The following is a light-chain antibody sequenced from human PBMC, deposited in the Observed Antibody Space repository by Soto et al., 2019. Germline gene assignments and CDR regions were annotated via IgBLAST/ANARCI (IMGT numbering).Light chain of an antibody. CDR1: NIGSKN. CDR3: QVWDSSSVV. Sequence: SYELTQPLSVSVALGQTARITCGVNNIGSKNVHWYQQKPGQAPVLVIYRDNNRPSGIPERFSGSNSGNTATLTISRAQAGDEADYYCQVWDSSSVVFGGGTKLTVL. CDR2: RDN. J-gene: IGLJ2*01. V-gene: IGLV3-9*01.